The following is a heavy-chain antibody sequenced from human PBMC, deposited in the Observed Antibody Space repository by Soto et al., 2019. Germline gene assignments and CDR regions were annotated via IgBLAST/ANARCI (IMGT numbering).Heavy chain of an antibody. J-gene: IGHJ4*02. Sequence: ASVKVSCKASGYTFTSYGISWVRQAPGQGLEWMGWISAYNGNTNYAQKLQGRVTTTTDTSTSTAYMELRSLRSDDTAVYYCASHGYSSGWDYFDYWGQGTLVTVSS. CDR1: GYTFTSYG. D-gene: IGHD6-19*01. CDR2: ISAYNGNT. V-gene: IGHV1-18*01. CDR3: ASHGYSSGWDYFDY.